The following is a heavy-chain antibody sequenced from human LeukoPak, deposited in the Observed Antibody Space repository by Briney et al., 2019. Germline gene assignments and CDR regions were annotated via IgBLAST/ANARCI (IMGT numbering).Heavy chain of an antibody. V-gene: IGHV3-48*01. J-gene: IGHJ5*02. CDR3: ARHGTQSTTGTTLNWFDP. D-gene: IGHD1-1*01. CDR1: GFTFTIFG. Sequence: GGSLRLSCAASGFTFTIFGLNWVRQAPGKGPEWVSYIDARSGITYYADSVQGRFTLSRDNARESVFLQMDSLRVDDTAVYYCARHGTQSTTGTTLNWFDPWGQGTLVTVSS. CDR2: IDARSGIT.